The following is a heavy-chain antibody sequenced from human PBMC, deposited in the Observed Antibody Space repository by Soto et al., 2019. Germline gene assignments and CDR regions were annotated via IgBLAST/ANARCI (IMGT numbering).Heavy chain of an antibody. J-gene: IGHJ3*02. CDR1: GGSINSGDYS. CDR2: IYYSGST. Sequence: PSETLSLTCTVSGGSINSGDYSWRWIRQPPGKGLDWIGYIYYSGSTYHNPSLKSRINISVDTSKNQFSLKLRSVTAADTAVYYCATVPTFYYDRSGYANDFDMWGQGTMVTVSS. CDR3: ATVPTFYYDRSGYANDFDM. D-gene: IGHD3-22*01. V-gene: IGHV4-30-4*01.